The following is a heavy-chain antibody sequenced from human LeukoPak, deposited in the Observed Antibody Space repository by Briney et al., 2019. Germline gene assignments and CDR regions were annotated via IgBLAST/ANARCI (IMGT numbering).Heavy chain of an antibody. D-gene: IGHD3-10*01. CDR2: IIPIFGTA. Sequence: SVKVSCKASGGTFSSYAISWVRQAPGQGLEWMGGIIPIFGTANYAQKFQGRVTITTDESTSTAYMELSSLRSEDTAVYYCATERIWFGDPAYYYMDVWGKGTTVTVSS. CDR1: GGTFSSYA. V-gene: IGHV1-69*05. CDR3: ATERIWFGDPAYYYMDV. J-gene: IGHJ6*03.